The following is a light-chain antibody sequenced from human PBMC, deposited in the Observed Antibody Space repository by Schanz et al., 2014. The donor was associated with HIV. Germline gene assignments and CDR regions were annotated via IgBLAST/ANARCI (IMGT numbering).Light chain of an antibody. J-gene: IGLJ2*01. Sequence: QSALTQPASVSGSRGQSITISCTGTSSDVGGYNYVSWYQQHPGKAPKLMIYDVSNRPSGVSNRFSGSKSGNTASLTISGLQAEDEADYYCSSYTSSSTGVVFGGGTKLTVL. CDR2: DVS. CDR3: SSYTSSSTGVV. CDR1: SSDVGGYNY. V-gene: IGLV2-14*01.